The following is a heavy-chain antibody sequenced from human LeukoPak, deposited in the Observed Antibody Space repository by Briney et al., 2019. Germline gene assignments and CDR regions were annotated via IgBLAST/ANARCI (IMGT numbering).Heavy chain of an antibody. Sequence: SETLSLTCTVSGGSIRSYYWSWVRQPPGKGLEWVGYIDYGGSTNYNPCLKSGVPISVDTTKNQFSLRLSSVTAADTAVYYCARGEWLENGNHWTMGYFQSWGQGNRFTLSS. V-gene: IGHV4-59*01. J-gene: IGHJ1*01. CDR2: IDYGGST. D-gene: IGHD5-12*01. CDR1: GGSIRSYY. CDR3: ARGEWLENGNHWTMGYFQS.